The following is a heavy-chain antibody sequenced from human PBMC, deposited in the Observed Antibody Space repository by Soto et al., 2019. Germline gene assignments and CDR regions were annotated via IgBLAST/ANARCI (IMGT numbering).Heavy chain of an antibody. CDR2: ISAVGNT. CDR3: AREIQGSFQGSWVRPLDW. Sequence: GESLKISCAASGFTFSAHDMHWARHVTGKGLEWVSAISAVGNTYYSGSVKGRFTISRDNAKNCLYLQMNSLRADDTAVYYCAREIQGSFQGSWVRPLDWWGQGTLVTVSS. V-gene: IGHV3-13*01. J-gene: IGHJ4*02. CDR1: GFTFSAHD. D-gene: IGHD5-18*01.